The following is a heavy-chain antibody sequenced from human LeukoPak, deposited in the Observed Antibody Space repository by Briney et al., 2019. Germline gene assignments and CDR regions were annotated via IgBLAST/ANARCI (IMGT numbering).Heavy chain of an antibody. CDR2: ISTDGSST. D-gene: IGHD3-10*01. V-gene: IGHV3-74*01. Sequence: GGSLTPSCAASGFTFSRYWIHWVRQAPGKGPVWVSVISTDGSSTRYADSVKGRFTISRDNVKNTLYLQMNSLRVEDTAVYYCTGPSFDASGMGFDPWGQGALVTVSS. J-gene: IGHJ5*02. CDR3: TGPSFDASGMGFDP. CDR1: GFTFSRYW.